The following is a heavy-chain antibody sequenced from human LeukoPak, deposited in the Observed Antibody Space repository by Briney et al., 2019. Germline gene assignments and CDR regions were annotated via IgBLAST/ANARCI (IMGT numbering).Heavy chain of an antibody. V-gene: IGHV3-30*02. Sequence: GGSLRLSCAASGFTFSNYGMHWVRQAPGKGLDWVAFIHYDGSNKYYADSVKGRFTISRDDSKNTLYLQMNSLRAEDTALYYCAKGSKAVLFTRDYYMDVWGKGTTVTISS. CDR2: IHYDGSNK. J-gene: IGHJ6*03. CDR1: GFTFSNYG. D-gene: IGHD6-19*01. CDR3: AKGSKAVLFTRDYYMDV.